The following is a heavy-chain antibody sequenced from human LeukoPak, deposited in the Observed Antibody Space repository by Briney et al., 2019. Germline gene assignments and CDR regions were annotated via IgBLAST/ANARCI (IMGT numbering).Heavy chain of an antibody. CDR3: ARAGFLITSTFRH. V-gene: IGHV3-7*01. J-gene: IGHJ4*02. CDR2: INPDGSEK. Sequence: GGSLRLSCAASGFTFSSYSMNWVRQAPGKGLEWVASINPDGSEKYYVDSVKGRFTISRDSAKNSLSLQMNSLRAEDTALYYCARAGFLITSTFRHWGQGTLVTVSS. CDR1: GFTFSSYS. D-gene: IGHD2-2*01.